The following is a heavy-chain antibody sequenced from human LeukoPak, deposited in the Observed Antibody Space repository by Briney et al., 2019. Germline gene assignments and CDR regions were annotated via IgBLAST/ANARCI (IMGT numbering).Heavy chain of an antibody. CDR1: GYTFTGYY. J-gene: IGHJ4*02. Sequence: ASVKVSCKASGYTFTGYYMHWVRQAPGQGLEWMGWINPNSGGTNYAQKFQGRVTMTRDTSISTAYMELSRLRSDDTAVYYCARSQSSSSPLDYWGQGTLVTVSS. CDR3: ARSQSSSSPLDY. V-gene: IGHV1-2*02. CDR2: INPNSGGT. D-gene: IGHD6-6*01.